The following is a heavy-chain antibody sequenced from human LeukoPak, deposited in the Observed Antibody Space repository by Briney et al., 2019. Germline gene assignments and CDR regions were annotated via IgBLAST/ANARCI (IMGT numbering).Heavy chain of an antibody. Sequence: PGGSLRLSCAASGFTFSDYYMRWLRQAPGKGLEWVSYISSSGSTIYYADSVKGRFTIPRDNAKTSLYLQMNSLRAEDTAVYYCARGHMEAVAGTLEDGFDPWGQGTLVTVSS. CDR1: GFTFSDYY. CDR2: ISSSGSTI. J-gene: IGHJ5*02. V-gene: IGHV3-11*01. D-gene: IGHD6-19*01. CDR3: ARGHMEAVAGTLEDGFDP.